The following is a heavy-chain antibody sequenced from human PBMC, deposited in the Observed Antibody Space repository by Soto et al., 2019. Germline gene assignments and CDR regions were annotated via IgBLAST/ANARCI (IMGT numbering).Heavy chain of an antibody. V-gene: IGHV4-34*01. CDR1: GGSFSGYY. Sequence: SETLSLTCAVYGGSFSGYYWSWIRQPPGKGLEWIGEINHSGSTNYNPSLKSRVTISVDTSKNQFSLKLSSVTAADTAVYYCARGKGGELRYFDYWGQGTLVTVSS. D-gene: IGHD1-26*01. CDR3: ARGKGGELRYFDY. J-gene: IGHJ4*02. CDR2: INHSGST.